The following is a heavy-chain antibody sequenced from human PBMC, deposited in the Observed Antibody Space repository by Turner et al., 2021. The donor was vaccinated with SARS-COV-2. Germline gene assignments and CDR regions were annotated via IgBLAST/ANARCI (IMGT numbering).Heavy chain of an antibody. CDR1: GYTFTGYY. CDR3: AREKGITMIVVANTRGDHFDY. Sequence: QVQLVQSGAEVKKPGASVKVSCKASGYTFTGYYMHWVRQAPGQGLGWMGWINPNSGGTNYAQKFQGRVTMTRDTSISTAYMELSRLRSDDTAVYYCAREKGITMIVVANTRGDHFDYWGQGTLVTVSS. D-gene: IGHD3-22*01. V-gene: IGHV1-2*02. J-gene: IGHJ4*02. CDR2: INPNSGGT.